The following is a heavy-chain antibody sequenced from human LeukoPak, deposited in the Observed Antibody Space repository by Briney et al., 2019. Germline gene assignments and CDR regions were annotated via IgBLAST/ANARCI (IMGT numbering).Heavy chain of an antibody. CDR3: ARGTYYYHSRDNWFDP. CDR2: INPNSGGT. V-gene: IGHV1-2*02. CDR1: GYTFTGYY. D-gene: IGHD3-22*01. J-gene: IGHJ5*02. Sequence: ASVKVSCKASGYTFTGYYMHWVRQAPGQGLEWMGWINPNSGGTNYAQKFQGRVTMTRDTSISTAYMELSRLRSDDTAVYYCARGTYYYHSRDNWFDPWGQGTLVTVSS.